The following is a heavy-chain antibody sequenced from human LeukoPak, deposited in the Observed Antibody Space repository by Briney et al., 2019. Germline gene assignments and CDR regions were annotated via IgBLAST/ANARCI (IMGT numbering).Heavy chain of an antibody. Sequence: GRSLRPSCAASGFMFSTYGLHWVRQAPGKGLEWVAVIWYDGTNKYYAESVKGRFTISRDNSKNTLYLQMNGLRAEDTAVYYCARVGGYCTNGVCYWDGNHGMDVWGQGTTVTVSS. V-gene: IGHV3-33*01. CDR3: ARVGGYCTNGVCYWDGNHGMDV. CDR1: GFMFSTYG. D-gene: IGHD2-8*01. J-gene: IGHJ6*02. CDR2: IWYDGTNK.